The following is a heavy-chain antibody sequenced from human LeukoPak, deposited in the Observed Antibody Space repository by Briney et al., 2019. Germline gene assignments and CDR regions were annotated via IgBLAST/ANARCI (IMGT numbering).Heavy chain of an antibody. CDR2: INPNSGGT. Sequence: ASVKVSCKASGYTFTGYYMHWVRQAPGQGLEWMGWINPNSGGTNYAQKFQGRVTMTRDTSISTAYMELSRLRSDDTAVYYCARDIATHCSGGSCYFKGYWGQGTLVTVSS. V-gene: IGHV1-2*02. J-gene: IGHJ4*02. D-gene: IGHD2-15*01. CDR3: ARDIATHCSGGSCYFKGY. CDR1: GYTFTGYY.